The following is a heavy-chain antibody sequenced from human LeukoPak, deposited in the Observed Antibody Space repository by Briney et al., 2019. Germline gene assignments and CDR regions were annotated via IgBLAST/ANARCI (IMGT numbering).Heavy chain of an antibody. CDR3: AAHNMVRGVQVY. CDR1: GGSISSGSYY. Sequence: SETLSLTCTVSGGSISSGSYYWSWIRQPAGKGLEWIGRIYTSGSTNYNPSLKSRVTISVDTSKNQFSLKLSSVTAADTAVYYCAAHNMVRGVQVYWGQGTLVTVSS. CDR2: IYTSGST. J-gene: IGHJ4*02. V-gene: IGHV4-61*02. D-gene: IGHD3-10*01.